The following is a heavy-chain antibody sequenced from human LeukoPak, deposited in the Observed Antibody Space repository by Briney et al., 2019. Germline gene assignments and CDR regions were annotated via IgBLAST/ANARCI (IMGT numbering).Heavy chain of an antibody. D-gene: IGHD6-13*01. CDR3: AKDRFGIAAAGTNWFDP. CDR1: GFTFSSYT. J-gene: IGHJ5*02. Sequence: PGGSLRLSCAASGFTFSSYTMSWVRQAPGKGLEWVSAISGSGGSTYYADSVKGRFTISRDNSKNTLYLQMNSLRAEDTAVYYCAKDRFGIAAAGTNWFDPWGQGTLVTVSS. V-gene: IGHV3-23*01. CDR2: ISGSGGST.